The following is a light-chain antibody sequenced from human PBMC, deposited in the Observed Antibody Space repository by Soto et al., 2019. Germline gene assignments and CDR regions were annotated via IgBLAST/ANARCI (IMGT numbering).Light chain of an antibody. CDR3: QQYGSSPRYT. CDR1: QSVSSSY. J-gene: IGKJ2*01. CDR2: GAS. V-gene: IGKV3-20*01. Sequence: EIVLTQSPGTLSLSPGERATLSCRASQSVSSSYLAWYQQKPGQAPRLLIYGASSRATGIPDRFSGSGSGTYFAFTISRLEPEDVAVYYCQQYGSSPRYTFGQGTKLEIK.